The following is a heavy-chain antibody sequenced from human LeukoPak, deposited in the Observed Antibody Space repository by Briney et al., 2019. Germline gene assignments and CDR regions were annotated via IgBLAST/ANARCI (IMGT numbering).Heavy chain of an antibody. D-gene: IGHD2-8*01. CDR3: AVLHYYAMDV. V-gene: IGHV3-9*01. J-gene: IGHJ6*02. CDR1: GFTFDDYA. CDR2: ISWNSGTK. Sequence: GGSLRLSCAASGFTFDDYAMHWVRQAPGKGLEWVSGISWNSGTKGYADSVRGRFTISRDNAKNSLYLQMNSLRGEDAALYYCAVLHYYAMDVWGQGTTVTVSS.